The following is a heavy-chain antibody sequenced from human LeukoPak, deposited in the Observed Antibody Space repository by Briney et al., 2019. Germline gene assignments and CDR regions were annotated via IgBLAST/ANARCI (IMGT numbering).Heavy chain of an antibody. Sequence: SQTLSLTCTVSGGSISSGGYYWSWIRQHPGKGLEWIGYIYYSGSTYYNPSLKSRVTISVDTAKNQFSLKLSSVTAADTAVYYCARGHPGVVVVAANWFDPWGQGTLVTVSS. CDR2: IYYSGST. V-gene: IGHV4-31*03. CDR1: GGSISSGGYY. CDR3: ARGHPGVVVVAANWFDP. D-gene: IGHD2-15*01. J-gene: IGHJ5*02.